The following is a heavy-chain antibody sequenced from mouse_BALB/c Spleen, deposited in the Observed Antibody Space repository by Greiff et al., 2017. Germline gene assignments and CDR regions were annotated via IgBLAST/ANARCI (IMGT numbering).Heavy chain of an antibody. V-gene: IGHV1-82*01. Sequence: VKLQESGPELVKPGASVKISCKASGYAFSSSWMNWVKQRPGQGLEWIGRIYPGDGDTNYNGKFKGKATLTADKSSSTAYMQLSSLTSVDSAVYFCARGVVGGAMAMDYWGQGTSVTVSS. CDR2: IYPGDGDT. J-gene: IGHJ4*01. CDR1: GYAFSSSW. D-gene: IGHD1-1*01. CDR3: ARGVVGGAMAMDY.